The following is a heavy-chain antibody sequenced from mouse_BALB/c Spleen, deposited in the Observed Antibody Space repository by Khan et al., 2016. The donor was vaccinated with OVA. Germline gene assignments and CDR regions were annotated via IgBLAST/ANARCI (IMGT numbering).Heavy chain of an antibody. CDR2: ISYSGST. CDR1: GYSITSGYG. J-gene: IGHJ2*01. V-gene: IGHV3-2*02. D-gene: IGHD1-2*01. Sequence: EVQLPESGPGLVKPSQSLSPTCTVTGYSITSGYGWNWIRQFPGKKLEWMGHISYSGSTHYNPSLKSRISITRDTSKNQFFLQLNSVTTEDTATYYCARTARIKYWGQGTTLTVSS. CDR3: ARTARIKY.